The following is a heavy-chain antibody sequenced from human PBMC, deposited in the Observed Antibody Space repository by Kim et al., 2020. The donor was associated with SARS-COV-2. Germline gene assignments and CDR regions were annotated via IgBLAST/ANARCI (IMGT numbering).Heavy chain of an antibody. CDR1: DYTFTSYG. V-gene: IGHV1-18*04. Sequence: ASVKVSCKASDYTFTSYGISWVRQAPGQGLEWMGWISAYNGNTNYAQKLQGRVTMTTDTSTSTAYMELRSLRSDDTAVYYCGLMSSGSYYYYGMDVWGQGTTVTVSS. CDR3: GLMSSGSYYYYGMDV. CDR2: ISAYNGNT. J-gene: IGHJ6*02. D-gene: IGHD1-26*01.